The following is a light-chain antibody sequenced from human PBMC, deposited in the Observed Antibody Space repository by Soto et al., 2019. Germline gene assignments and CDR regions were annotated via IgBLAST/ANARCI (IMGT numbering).Light chain of an antibody. CDR1: QSISSW. V-gene: IGKV1-5*03. Sequence: DIQMTQSPSTLSASVGDRVTITCRASQSISSWVAWYQQKPGKAPKLLIYKASSLESGVPSRFSGSGSGTEFTLAISSLQPDDFATYYCQQYNGYSSVTFGGGTKVDIK. CDR2: KAS. CDR3: QQYNGYSSVT. J-gene: IGKJ4*01.